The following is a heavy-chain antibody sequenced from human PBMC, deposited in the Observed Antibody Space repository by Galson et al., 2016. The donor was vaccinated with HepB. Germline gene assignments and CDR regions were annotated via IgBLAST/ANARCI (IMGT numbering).Heavy chain of an antibody. J-gene: IGHJ6*02. CDR3: ASEFWSGPAVSLGYYGMDV. Sequence: ETLSLTCAVSGDSISNSNWWSWLRQPPGKGLEWIGEIYHSGTTNYNPSLKSRVTILVDRAENHFSLKLSSVTAADTAVYYCASEFWSGPAVSLGYYGMDVWGQGTTVTVSS. CDR1: GDSISNSNW. D-gene: IGHD3-10*01. V-gene: IGHV4-4*02. CDR2: IYHSGTT.